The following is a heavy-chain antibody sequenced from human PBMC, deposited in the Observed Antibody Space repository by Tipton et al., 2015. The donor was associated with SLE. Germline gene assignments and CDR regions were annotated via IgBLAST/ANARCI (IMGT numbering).Heavy chain of an antibody. V-gene: IGHV4-59*01. CDR3: AGGPYYYDSSGYYKAFDI. D-gene: IGHD3-22*01. CDR2: IYYSGST. J-gene: IGHJ3*02. Sequence: TLSLTCTVSGGSISSYYWSWIRQPPGKGLECIGYIYYSGSTNYNPSLKSRVTISLDTSKNQFSLKLSSVTAADTAVYSCAGGPYYYDSSGYYKAFDIWGQGTMVTVSS. CDR1: GGSISSYY.